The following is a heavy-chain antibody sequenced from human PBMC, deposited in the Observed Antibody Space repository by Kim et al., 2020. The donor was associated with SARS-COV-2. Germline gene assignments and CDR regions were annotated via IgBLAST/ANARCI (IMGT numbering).Heavy chain of an antibody. CDR3: ARGRSSGWAD. D-gene: IGHD6-19*01. Sequence: GGSLRLSCAASGFTFSDHYMSWIRQAPGKGLEWISYISSRGNTVYYADSLRCRFTISRDNAKNSLYLQVNDLRGDDTALYFCARGRSSGWADWGQGALAT. V-gene: IGHV3-11*01. CDR2: ISSRGNTV. CDR1: GFTFSDHY. J-gene: IGHJ4*02.